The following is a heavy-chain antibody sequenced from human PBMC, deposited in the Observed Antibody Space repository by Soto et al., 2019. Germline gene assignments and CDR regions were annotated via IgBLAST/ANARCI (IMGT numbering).Heavy chain of an antibody. CDR3: ARARRGDPADQ. Sequence: EILLVESGGGLVQPGGSLRLSCAASGFSFSDYYMDWVRQAPGMGLEWVARIKNKLNSYTVEYAASLEGRFTISRDDSKNSVYLQMNSLKTEDTAVYFCARARRGDPADQWGQGTLVTVSS. CDR1: GFSFSDYY. J-gene: IGHJ4*02. V-gene: IGHV3-72*01. CDR2: IKNKLNSYTV. D-gene: IGHD2-21*01.